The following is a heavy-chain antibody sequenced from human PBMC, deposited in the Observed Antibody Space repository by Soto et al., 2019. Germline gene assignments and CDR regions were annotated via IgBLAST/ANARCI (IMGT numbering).Heavy chain of an antibody. V-gene: IGHV4-4*02. J-gene: IGHJ6*02. CDR1: GGSISSSNW. CDR3: ARGQGSGALSWPYYYYYGMDV. Sequence: SETLSLTCAVSGGSISSSNWWSWVRQPPGKGLEWIGETYHSGSTNYNPSLKSRVTISVDKSKNQFSLKLSSVTAADTAVYYCARGQGSGALSWPYYYYYGMDVWDQGTTVTVSS. CDR2: TYHSGST. D-gene: IGHD6-13*01.